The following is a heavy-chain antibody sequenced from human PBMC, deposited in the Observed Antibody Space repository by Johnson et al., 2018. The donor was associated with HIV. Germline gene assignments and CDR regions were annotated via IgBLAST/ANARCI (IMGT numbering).Heavy chain of an antibody. Sequence: VQLVESGRGLVQPGGSLRLSCTASGFTFNSYAMGWVRQAPGKGLEWVSGISDSGLRTYYADSVKGRFTISRDNSNNPPYVQMNSLRAEDTAVYYCAKKMARDIGDGFDVWGQGTMVIVSS. CDR1: GFTFNSYA. D-gene: IGHD2-15*01. CDR2: ISDSGLRT. CDR3: AKKMARDIGDGFDV. J-gene: IGHJ3*01. V-gene: IGHV3-23*04.